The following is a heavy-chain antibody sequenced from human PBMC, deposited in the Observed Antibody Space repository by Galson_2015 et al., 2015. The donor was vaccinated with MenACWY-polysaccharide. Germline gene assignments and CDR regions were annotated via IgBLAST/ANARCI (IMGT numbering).Heavy chain of an antibody. D-gene: IGHD1-1*01. Sequence: SVKVSCKASGYSFSSYDINWVRQTTGQGLEWMGWMNPNSGNTGYAQKFQGRVTMTRNTSISIAYMELSSLRSEDTAVYYCARDGHRYDFDSWGQGTLVTVSS. CDR3: ARDGHRYDFDS. CDR2: MNPNSGNT. V-gene: IGHV1-8*01. CDR1: GYSFSSYD. J-gene: IGHJ4*02.